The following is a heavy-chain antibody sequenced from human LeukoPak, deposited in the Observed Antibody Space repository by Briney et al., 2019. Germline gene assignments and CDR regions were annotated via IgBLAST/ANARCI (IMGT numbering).Heavy chain of an antibody. CDR3: AKGFCSGSCHGGYFDY. J-gene: IGHJ4*02. D-gene: IGHD2-15*01. V-gene: IGHV3-23*01. CDR1: GLTFTSYA. Sequence: GGSLRLSCAASGLTFTSYAMSWVRQAPGKGLEWVSAISASGTNTYYADSVKGRFTISRDNSKNTLYLQVNSLRVDDTTVYYCAKGFCSGSCHGGYFDYWGQGTLVTVSS. CDR2: ISASGTNT.